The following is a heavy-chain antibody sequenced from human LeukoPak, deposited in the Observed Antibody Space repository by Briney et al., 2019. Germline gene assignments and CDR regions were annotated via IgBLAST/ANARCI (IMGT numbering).Heavy chain of an antibody. D-gene: IGHD2-2*01. V-gene: IGHV3-30*03. CDR2: ISYDGSNK. J-gene: IGHJ6*02. Sequence: GRSLRLSCAASEFTFSSYGMHWVRQAPGKGLEWVAVISYDGSNKYYADSVKGRFTISRDNSKNTLYLQMSSLRAEDTAVYYCATSASRHCSSTSCYYYYGMDVWGQGTTVTVSS. CDR1: EFTFSSYG. CDR3: ATSASRHCSSTSCYYYYGMDV.